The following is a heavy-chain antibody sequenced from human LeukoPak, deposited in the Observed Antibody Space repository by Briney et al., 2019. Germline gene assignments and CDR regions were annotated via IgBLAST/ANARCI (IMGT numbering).Heavy chain of an antibody. V-gene: IGHV4-34*01. CDR3: ARGLLGYCSSTSCGGFWFDP. Sequence: SETLSLTCAVYGGSFSGYYWSWIRQPPGKGLEWIGEINHSGSTNYNPSLKSRVTISVDTSKNQFSLKLSSVTAADTAVYYCARGLLGYCSSTSCGGFWFDPWGQGTLVTVSS. CDR2: INHSGST. D-gene: IGHD2-2*01. CDR1: GGSFSGYY. J-gene: IGHJ5*02.